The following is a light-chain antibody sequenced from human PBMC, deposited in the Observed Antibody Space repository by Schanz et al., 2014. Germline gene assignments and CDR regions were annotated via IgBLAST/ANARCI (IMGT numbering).Light chain of an antibody. CDR1: ESVSTN. Sequence: DIVMTQSPATLSVSPGERATLSCRASESVSTNLAWYQQKPGQAPRLLIYDASNRATGIPARFSGSGSGTDFTLTISRLEPEDFAVYYCQQYGSSPRTFGQGTRLEIK. J-gene: IGKJ5*01. CDR2: DAS. V-gene: IGKV3-20*01. CDR3: QQYGSSPRT.